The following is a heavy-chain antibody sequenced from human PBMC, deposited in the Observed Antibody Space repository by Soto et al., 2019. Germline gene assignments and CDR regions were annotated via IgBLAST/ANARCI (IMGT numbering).Heavy chain of an antibody. CDR3: ARGSGMAVVDP. CDR2: INAGNGNT. J-gene: IGHJ5*02. D-gene: IGHD6-19*01. CDR1: GYTFTSYA. Sequence: QVQLVQSGAEEKKPGASVKVSCKASGYTFTSYAMHWVRQAPGQRLEWMGWINAGNGNTKYSQKLQGRVTITRDTSASTAYMELSSLRSEDTAVYYCARGSGMAVVDPWGQGTLVTVSS. V-gene: IGHV1-3*05.